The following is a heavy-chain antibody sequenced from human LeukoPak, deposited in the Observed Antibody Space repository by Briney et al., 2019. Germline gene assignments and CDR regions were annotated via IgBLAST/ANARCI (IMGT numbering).Heavy chain of an antibody. CDR3: AREEVKSFDN. J-gene: IGHJ4*02. CDR1: RFSFSGYW. CDR2: IKQDGSET. Sequence: GGSLRLSCAASRFSFSGYWMTWVRQAPGRGLEWVANIKQDGSETSYVTSVRGRFTISRDNAKNSLYLQMNNLRVEDTAVYFCAREEVKSFDNWGQGTLVTVSS. V-gene: IGHV3-7*03.